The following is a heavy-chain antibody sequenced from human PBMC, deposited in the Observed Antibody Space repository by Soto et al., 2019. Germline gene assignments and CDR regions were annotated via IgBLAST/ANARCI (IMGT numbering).Heavy chain of an antibody. V-gene: IGHV1-46*01. D-gene: IGHD2-15*01. J-gene: IGHJ4*02. CDR2: INPRGGST. CDR3: ARDPYCGGGSCYTYLFDY. CDR1: GYTFTTYY. Sequence: QVQLVQSGAEVKRPGASVKVSCKTSGYTFTTYYMHWVRQAPGQGLEWMGVINPRGGSTSYAQKFQGRVTMTRDTSTNTVYMEVSGLRSEDTAAYYCARDPYCGGGSCYTYLFDYWGQGTLVTVSS.